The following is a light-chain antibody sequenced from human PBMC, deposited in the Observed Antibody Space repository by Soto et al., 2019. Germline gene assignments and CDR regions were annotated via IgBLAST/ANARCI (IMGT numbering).Light chain of an antibody. CDR3: QQYYSTLYT. Sequence: DIVMTQSPDSLAVSLGERATINCKSSQRVLYNSNNKNYLAWYQQKPGQPPKLPIYWASTRAYGVPDRFSGSGSGTDFTLTISILQAEDVAVYYCQQYYSTLYTFGQGTKLEIK. V-gene: IGKV4-1*01. CDR2: WAS. J-gene: IGKJ2*01. CDR1: QRVLYNSNNKNY.